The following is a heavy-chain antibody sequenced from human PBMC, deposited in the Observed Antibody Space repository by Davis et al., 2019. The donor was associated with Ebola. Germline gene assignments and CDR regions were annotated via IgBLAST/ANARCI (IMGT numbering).Heavy chain of an antibody. CDR3: TLGTVTTEDY. D-gene: IGHD4-17*01. Sequence: GGSLKISCAASGFTFSGSAMHWVRQASGKGLEWVGRIRSKANSYATAYAASVKGRFTISRDDSKNTAYLQMNSLKTEDTAVYYCTLGTVTTEDYWGQGTLVTVSS. CDR1: GFTFSGSA. V-gene: IGHV3-73*01. CDR2: IRSKANSYAT. J-gene: IGHJ4*02.